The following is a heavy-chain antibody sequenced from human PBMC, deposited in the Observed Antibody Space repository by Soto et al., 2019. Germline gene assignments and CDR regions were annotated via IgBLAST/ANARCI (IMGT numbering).Heavy chain of an antibody. Sequence: QVQLVQSGAEVKKPGSSVKVSCKASGGNFSSYAISWVRQAPGQGLEWLGGIIPLFGTADYAQKFQGRVTITADESTSTAYVELSSLRSEDTAVYYCAKNPENYYYGMDVWGQGTTVTVSS. CDR2: IIPLFGTA. J-gene: IGHJ6*02. CDR3: AKNPENYYYGMDV. V-gene: IGHV1-69*12. CDR1: GGNFSSYA.